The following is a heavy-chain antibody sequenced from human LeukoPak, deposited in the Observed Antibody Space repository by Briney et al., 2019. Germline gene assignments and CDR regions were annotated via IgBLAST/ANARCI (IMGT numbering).Heavy chain of an antibody. CDR2: IWYDGSNK. V-gene: IGHV3-33*01. J-gene: IGHJ4*02. CDR3: ASIAGGATDSFDY. D-gene: IGHD5-12*01. CDR1: GFTFSSYG. Sequence: GGSLRLSCAASGFTFSSYGMHWVRQAPGKGLEWVAVIWYDGSNKYYADSVKGRFTISRDNSKNTLYLQMNSLRAEDTAVYYCASIAGGATDSFDYWGQGTLVTVSS.